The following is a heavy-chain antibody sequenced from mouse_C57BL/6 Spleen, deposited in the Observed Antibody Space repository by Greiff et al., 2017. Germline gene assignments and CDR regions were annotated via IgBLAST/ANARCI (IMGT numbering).Heavy chain of an antibody. J-gene: IGHJ1*03. CDR3: ARNPSANWDWYFDV. CDR1: GFSLTSYG. Sequence: VQLQQSGPGLVQPSQSLSITCTVSGFSLTSYGVHWVRQSPGKGLEWLGVIWSGGSTDYNAAFISRLSISKDNSKTQVFFKMNSLQADDTAIYYCARNPSANWDWYFDVWGTGTTVTVSS. V-gene: IGHV2-2*01. CDR2: IWSGGST. D-gene: IGHD4-1*01.